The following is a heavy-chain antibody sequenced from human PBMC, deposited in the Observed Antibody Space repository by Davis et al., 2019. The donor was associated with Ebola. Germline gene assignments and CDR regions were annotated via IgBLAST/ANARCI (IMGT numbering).Heavy chain of an antibody. J-gene: IGHJ5*01. Sequence: SETLSLTCTVSGDSMESFYWSWIRQPPGKGLEWIGNIYYSGTTNSNPSLKSRVTVSLDTSKNRFSLNLRSLTAADTAVYYCARVGCSTTSCYHFDSWGQGTLVTVSS. CDR1: GDSMESFY. D-gene: IGHD2-2*01. CDR3: ARVGCSTTSCYHFDS. V-gene: IGHV4-59*01. CDR2: IYYSGTT.